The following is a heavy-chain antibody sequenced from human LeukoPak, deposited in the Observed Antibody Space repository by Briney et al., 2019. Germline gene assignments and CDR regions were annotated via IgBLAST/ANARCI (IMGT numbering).Heavy chain of an antibody. CDR3: ARSGYYYYYMDV. J-gene: IGHJ6*03. CDR1: GFIFSSSW. V-gene: IGHV3-7*01. Sequence: AGGSLRLSCAASGFIFSSSWMSWVRQAPGKGLEWVAYIKQDGSEKHYVDSVKGRFTISRDNAESSLYLQMNSLRAEDTAVYYCARSGYYYYYMDVWGKGTTVTVSS. D-gene: IGHD7-27*01. CDR2: IKQDGSEK.